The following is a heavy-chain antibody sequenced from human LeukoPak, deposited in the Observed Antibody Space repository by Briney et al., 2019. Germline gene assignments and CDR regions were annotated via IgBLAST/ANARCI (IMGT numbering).Heavy chain of an antibody. D-gene: IGHD5-24*01. CDR2: IKQDGSEK. J-gene: IGHJ1*01. Sequence: GGSLRLSCAASGFTFSSYWMSWVRQAPGKGLEWVANIKQDGSEKYYVDSVKGRFTISRDNAKNSLYLQMNSLRAEDTAVYYCARGDRIEMATIEPMAIGAEYFQHWGQGTLVTVSS. CDR3: ARGDRIEMATIEPMAIGAEYFQH. CDR1: GFTFSSYW. V-gene: IGHV3-7*01.